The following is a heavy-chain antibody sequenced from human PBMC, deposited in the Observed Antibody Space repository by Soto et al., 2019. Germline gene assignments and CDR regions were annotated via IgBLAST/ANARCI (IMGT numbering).Heavy chain of an antibody. CDR3: ARAGYCSGGSCQRYWYFDL. J-gene: IGHJ2*01. CDR1: GYTFTSYA. V-gene: IGHV1-3*01. CDR2: INAGNGNT. D-gene: IGHD2-15*01. Sequence: VASVKVSCKASGYTFTSYAMHWVRQAPGQRLEWMGWINAGNGNTKYSQKFQGRVTITRDTSASTAYMELSSLRSEDTAAYYCARAGYCSGGSCQRYWYFDLWGRGTLVTVSS.